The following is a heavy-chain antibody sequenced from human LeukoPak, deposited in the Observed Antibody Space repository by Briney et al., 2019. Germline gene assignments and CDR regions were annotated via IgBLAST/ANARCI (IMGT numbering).Heavy chain of an antibody. J-gene: IGHJ4*02. CDR1: GFTFNNYA. Sequence: HLGGSLRLSCAASGFTFNNYAMSWVRPAPGKGLEWVSAISSSGSSTYYADSVKGRFTISRDNSKNTLYLQMKSLRAEDTAAYYCARGAYGDYDYWGQGTLVTVSS. V-gene: IGHV3-23*01. CDR2: ISSSGSST. D-gene: IGHD4-17*01. CDR3: ARGAYGDYDY.